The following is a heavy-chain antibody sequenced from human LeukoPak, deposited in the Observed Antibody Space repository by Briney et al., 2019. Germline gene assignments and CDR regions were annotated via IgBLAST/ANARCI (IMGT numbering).Heavy chain of an antibody. CDR1: GGSFSGYY. D-gene: IGHD1-26*01. J-gene: IGHJ4*02. CDR3: ARLSGSYEGIDY. V-gene: IGHV4-34*01. CDR2: INHSGST. Sequence: SETLPLTCAVYGGSFSGYYWSWIRQPPGKGLEWIGEINHSGSTNYNPSLKSRVTISVDTSKNQFSLKLSSVTAADTAVYYCARLSGSYEGIDYWGQGTLVTVSS.